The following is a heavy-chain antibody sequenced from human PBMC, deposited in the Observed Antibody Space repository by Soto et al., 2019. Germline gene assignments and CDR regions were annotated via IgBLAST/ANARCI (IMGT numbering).Heavy chain of an antibody. D-gene: IGHD3-10*01. CDR2: IKQDGSEK. Sequence: EVQLVESGGGLVQPGGSLRLSCAASGFTLSIYWMSWVRQAPGKGLEWVANIKQDGSEKYYVDSVKGRFTISRDNAKNSLYLQMNSLRAEDTAVYYCARTYYHDYWGQGTLVTVSS. CDR1: GFTLSIYW. V-gene: IGHV3-7*01. J-gene: IGHJ4*02. CDR3: ARTYYHDY.